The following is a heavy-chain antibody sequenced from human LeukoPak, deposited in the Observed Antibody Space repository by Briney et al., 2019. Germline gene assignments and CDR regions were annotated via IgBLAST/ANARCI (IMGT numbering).Heavy chain of an antibody. Sequence: PVGSLRLSRATSGFTFSVHDMNWVREAPGEGLEWVSAFRGSGNDGTYYAGSVKVRFTISRDDSENTLCLEMNSLRAEDTAVYYCAKDSSTTASTWNDYWGQGTLVTVSS. CDR1: GFTFSVHD. D-gene: IGHD4-17*01. J-gene: IGHJ4*02. CDR2: FRGSGNDGT. V-gene: IGHV3-23*01. CDR3: AKDSSTTASTWNDY.